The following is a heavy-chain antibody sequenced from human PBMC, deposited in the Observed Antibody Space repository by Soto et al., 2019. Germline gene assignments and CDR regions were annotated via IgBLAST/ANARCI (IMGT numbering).Heavy chain of an antibody. D-gene: IGHD1-26*01. CDR3: TKYSGSYSEGAFDI. J-gene: IGHJ3*02. CDR1: GFTFGDYA. V-gene: IGHV3-49*04. Sequence: GGSLRLSCTASGFTFGDYAMSWVRQAPGKGLEWVGFIRSKAYGGTTEYAASVKGRFTISRDDSKSIAYLQMNSLKTEDTAVYYCTKYSGSYSEGAFDIWGQGTMVTVSS. CDR2: IRSKAYGGTT.